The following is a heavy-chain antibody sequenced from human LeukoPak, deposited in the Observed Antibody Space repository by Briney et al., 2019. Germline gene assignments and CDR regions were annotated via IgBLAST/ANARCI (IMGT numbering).Heavy chain of an antibody. Sequence: SETLSLTCTVSGGSIRSYSWNWIRQPAGKGLEWIGRISTSGSTNYNPSLKSRVTMSAGTSKNQFSLNLSSVTAADTAVYYCARGVGATYFDYWGQGTLVTVSS. J-gene: IGHJ4*02. CDR3: ARGVGATYFDY. CDR2: ISTSGST. CDR1: GGSIRSYS. D-gene: IGHD1-26*01. V-gene: IGHV4-4*07.